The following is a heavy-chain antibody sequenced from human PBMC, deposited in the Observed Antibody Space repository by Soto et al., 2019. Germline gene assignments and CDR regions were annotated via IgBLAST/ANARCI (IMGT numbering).Heavy chain of an antibody. V-gene: IGHV3-74*02. Sequence: EVRLVESGGGLVQPGGSLRLSCAASGFTFSTCWMHWVRQAPGKGLVWVSRINGDGTTTQYADSVKGRFTISRDNAKNTLYLQMNTLRGDDTAMYYCASIPMVRGPSDYWGQGTLGTVSS. CDR3: ASIPMVRGPSDY. CDR2: INGDGTTT. D-gene: IGHD3-10*01. CDR1: GFTFSTCW. J-gene: IGHJ4*02.